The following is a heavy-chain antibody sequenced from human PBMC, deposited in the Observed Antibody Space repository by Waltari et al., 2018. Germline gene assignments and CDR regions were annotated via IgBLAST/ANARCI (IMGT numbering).Heavy chain of an antibody. V-gene: IGHV5-51*01. Sequence: EVQLVQSGAEVKKPGESLRISCEGSGYSFTNYWIGWVRQMPGKGLEWMGIIYPHDSKTYYSPSFQGRVTISADKSVTTAYLQWSSLKASDSGIYYCARHPRASDNSDFTWGQGTLVTVSS. D-gene: IGHD3-22*01. CDR1: GYSFTNYW. J-gene: IGHJ5*02. CDR3: ARHPRASDNSDFT. CDR2: IYPHDSKT.